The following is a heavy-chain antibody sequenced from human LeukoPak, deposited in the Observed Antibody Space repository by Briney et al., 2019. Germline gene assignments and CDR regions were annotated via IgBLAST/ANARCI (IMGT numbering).Heavy chain of an antibody. CDR2: INPNSGGT. D-gene: IGHD6-13*01. J-gene: IGHJ6*03. Sequence: ASVKVSCKASGYTFTGYYMHWVRQAPGQGLEWMGWINPNSGGTNYAQKFQGRVTMTRDTSISTAYMELSRLRSDDTAVYYCARDKTPSSWYGSSYYYYYMDVWGKGTTVTVSS. CDR1: GYTFTGYY. CDR3: ARDKTPSSWYGSSYYYYYMDV. V-gene: IGHV1-2*02.